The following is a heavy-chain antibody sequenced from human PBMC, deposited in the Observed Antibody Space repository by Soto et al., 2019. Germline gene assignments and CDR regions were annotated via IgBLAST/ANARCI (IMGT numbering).Heavy chain of an antibody. Sequence: QVQLVQSGAEVKKPGASVKVSCKASGYTFTSYGISWVRQAPGQGLEWMGWISSYNGNTNYAQKLQGRVTMTTDTSTRTAYMELRSLRSDDTAVYYCARGLRSPGRTEYCQHWGQGTLVIVFS. CDR1: GYTFTSYG. CDR3: ARGLRSPGRTEYCQH. CDR2: ISSYNGNT. V-gene: IGHV1-18*01. J-gene: IGHJ1*01. D-gene: IGHD4-17*01.